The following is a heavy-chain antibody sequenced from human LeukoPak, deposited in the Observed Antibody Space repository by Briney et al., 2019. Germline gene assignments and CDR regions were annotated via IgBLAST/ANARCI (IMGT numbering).Heavy chain of an antibody. CDR1: GYTFTGYY. D-gene: IGHD1-26*01. CDR3: ARDGGIVGAAYFDY. Sequence: ASVKVSCKASGYTFTGYYMHWVRQAPGQGLEWMGWINPNSGGTNYALKFQGRVTMTRDTSISTAYMELSRLRSDDTAVYYCARDGGIVGAAYFDYWGQGTLVTVSS. J-gene: IGHJ4*02. CDR2: INPNSGGT. V-gene: IGHV1-2*02.